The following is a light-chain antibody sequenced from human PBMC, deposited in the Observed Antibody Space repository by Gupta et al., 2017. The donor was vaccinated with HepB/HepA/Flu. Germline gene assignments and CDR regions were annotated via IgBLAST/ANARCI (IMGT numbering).Light chain of an antibody. J-gene: IGKJ5*01. Sequence: ELVLTQSPATLSLSPGERATLSCRASQSVSSYLAWYQQKPGQAPRLLIYDASNRATGIPARFSGSGSGTDFTLTISSLEPEDFAVYYCLQRSNWPITFGQGTRLEIK. CDR3: LQRSNWPIT. CDR2: DAS. CDR1: QSVSSY. V-gene: IGKV3-11*01.